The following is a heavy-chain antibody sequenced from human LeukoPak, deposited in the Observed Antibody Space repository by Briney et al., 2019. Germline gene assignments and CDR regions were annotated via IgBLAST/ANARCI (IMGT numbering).Heavy chain of an antibody. J-gene: IGHJ6*02. CDR1: GGTFSSYA. Sequence: SVKVSCKASGGTFSSYAISWVRQVPGQGLEWMGRIIPILGIANYAQKFQGRVTITADKSTSTAYMELSSLRSEDTAVYYCATFLQEVVAARPSYYYYYGMDVWGQGTTVTVSS. V-gene: IGHV1-69*04. CDR3: ATFLQEVVAARPSYYYYYGMDV. CDR2: IIPILGIA. D-gene: IGHD2-15*01.